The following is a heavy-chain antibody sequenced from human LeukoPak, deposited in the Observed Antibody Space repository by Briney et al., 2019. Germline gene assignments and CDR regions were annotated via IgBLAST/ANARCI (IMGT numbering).Heavy chain of an antibody. V-gene: IGHV7-4-1*02. CDR3: ARGVVAIDP. J-gene: IGHJ5*02. CDR2: INTNTGNP. D-gene: IGHD5-12*01. Sequence: GASVKVSCKASGYTFSNYDIIWVRQAPGQGLEWMGWINTNTGNPTYAQGFTGRFVFSLDTSVSTAYLQISSLKAEDTAVYYCARGVVAIDPWGQGTLVTVSS. CDR1: GYTFSNYD.